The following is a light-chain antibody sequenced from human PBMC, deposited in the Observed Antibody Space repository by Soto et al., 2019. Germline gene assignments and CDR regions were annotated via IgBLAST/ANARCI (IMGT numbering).Light chain of an antibody. CDR1: QSISSW. J-gene: IGKJ1*01. CDR2: DAS. V-gene: IGKV1-5*01. CDR3: QQYNSYSPT. Sequence: DIQITQSPSTLSASVGDRVTITCRASQSISSWLAWYQQKPGKAPKLLIYDASSLESGVPSRFSGSGSGTEFTLTISSLQPDDFETYYCQQYNSYSPTFGQGTKVDIK.